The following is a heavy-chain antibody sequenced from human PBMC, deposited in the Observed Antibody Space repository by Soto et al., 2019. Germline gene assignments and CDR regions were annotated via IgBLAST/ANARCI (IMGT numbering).Heavy chain of an antibody. V-gene: IGHV3-21*01. CDR2: ISSSSSYI. CDR1: GFTXSSYX. CDR3: ARTILSLSLGVDY. J-gene: IGHJ4*02. D-gene: IGHD3-3*01. Sequence: PGGSLRLSCAASGFTXSSYXXNWVXXXPGKGLEWVSSISSSSSYIYYADSVKGRFTISRDNAKNSLYLQMNSLRAEDMAVYYCARTILSLSLGVDYWGQGTLVTVS.